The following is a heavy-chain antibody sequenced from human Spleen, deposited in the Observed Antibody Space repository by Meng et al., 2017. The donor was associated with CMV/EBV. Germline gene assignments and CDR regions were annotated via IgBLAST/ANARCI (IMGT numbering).Heavy chain of an antibody. CDR1: GFNFADSA. V-gene: IGHV3-23*01. CDR3: ATESRQGAYDYNDY. CDR2: ISSTAART. D-gene: IGHD2-2*01. J-gene: IGHJ4*02. Sequence: SGFNFADSAVGWVRHAPGKGLDWVSDISSTAARTYYGDSVKGRFTISRDNAKSTLYLQMSSLRADDTAVYFCATESRQGAYDYNDYWGQGTLVTVSS.